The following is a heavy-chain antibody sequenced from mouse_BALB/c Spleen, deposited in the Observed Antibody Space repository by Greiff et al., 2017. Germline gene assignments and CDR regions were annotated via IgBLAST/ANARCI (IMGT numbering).Heavy chain of an antibody. CDR3: AREIAY. CDR1: GFTFSSYG. J-gene: IGHJ3*01. Sequence: EVKLVESGGGLVQPGGSRKLSCAASGFTFSSYGMSWVRQTPDKRLELVATINSNGGSTYYPDSVKGRFTISRDNAKNTLYLQMSSLKSEDTAMYYCAREIAYWGQGTLVTVSA. CDR2: INSNGGST. V-gene: IGHV5-6-3*01.